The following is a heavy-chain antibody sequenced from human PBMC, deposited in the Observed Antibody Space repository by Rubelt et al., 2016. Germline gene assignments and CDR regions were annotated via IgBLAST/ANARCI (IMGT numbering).Heavy chain of an antibody. CDR1: GYTFTSYG. Sequence: QVQLVQSGAEVKKPGASVKVSCKASGYTFTSYGISWVRQAPGQGPEWMGWISAYDGNTNYAQKCQGRLTMTTDTSTSTAYMGLRSLRSDETAVYFCARDQLALYAFDIWGQGTMVTVSS. V-gene: IGHV1-18*01. J-gene: IGHJ3*02. CDR3: ARDQLALYAFDI. D-gene: IGHD1-1*01. CDR2: ISAYDGNT.